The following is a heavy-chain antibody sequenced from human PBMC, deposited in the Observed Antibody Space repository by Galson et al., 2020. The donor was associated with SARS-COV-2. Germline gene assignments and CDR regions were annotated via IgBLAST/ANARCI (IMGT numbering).Heavy chain of an antibody. CDR2: NT. CDR1: GYTFTSNG. J-gene: IGHJ4*02. CDR3: ARFSYRSVYPSFDY. Sequence: ASVKVSCKASGYTFTSNGLSWMRQAPGQGLEWMGWNTNYAQKFQGRVTMTTDTSTTTAYMELRGLRSDDTAVYYCARFSYRSVYPSFDYWGQGTLVTVSS. V-gene: IGHV1-18*01. D-gene: IGHD6-19*01.